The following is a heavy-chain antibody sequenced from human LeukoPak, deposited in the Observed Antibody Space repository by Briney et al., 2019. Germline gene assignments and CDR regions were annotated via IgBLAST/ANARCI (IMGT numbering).Heavy chain of an antibody. CDR2: IFAGGRA. CDR3: AKANSYDSYYFDC. CDR1: GFIVSNDY. D-gene: IGHD3-16*01. Sequence: GGSLRLSCAASGFIVSNDYMSWLRQAPGKGLEWISFIFAGGRAYYADSVKGRFTISRDRSKNTLFLQMNSLRAEDTAVYYCAKANSYDSYYFDCWGQGALVIVSS. J-gene: IGHJ4*02. V-gene: IGHV3-66*01.